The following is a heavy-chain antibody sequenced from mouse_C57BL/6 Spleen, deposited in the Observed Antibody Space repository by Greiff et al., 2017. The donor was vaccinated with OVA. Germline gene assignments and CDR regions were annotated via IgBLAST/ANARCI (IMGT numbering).Heavy chain of an antibody. CDR1: GYAFSSYW. D-gene: IGHD1-1*01. CDR3: ARRLYGSSYGYAMDY. J-gene: IGHJ4*01. CDR2: IYPGVGDT. Sequence: QVQLQQSGAELVKPGASVKISCKASGYAFSSYWMNWVKQRPGKGLEWIGQIYPGVGDTNYNGKFKGKATLTADKSSSTAYMQLSSLTSEDSAVYFCARRLYGSSYGYAMDYWGQGTSVTVSS. V-gene: IGHV1-80*01.